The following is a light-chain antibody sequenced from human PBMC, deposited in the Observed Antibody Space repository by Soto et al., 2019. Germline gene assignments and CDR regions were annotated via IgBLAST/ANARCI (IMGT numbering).Light chain of an antibody. CDR2: SAS. CDR3: LQTYSTPWT. V-gene: IGKV1-39*01. J-gene: IGKJ1*01. CDR1: QDIRRY. Sequence: DIQMTQSPSSLSPSVGDRVTITCRASQDIRRYLSWYQQKTGTAPKFLIYSASGLHSGVPSRFSGSESGTDXTXTIXXXXXEDXXTYYCLQTYSTPWTFGXGXKVEIK.